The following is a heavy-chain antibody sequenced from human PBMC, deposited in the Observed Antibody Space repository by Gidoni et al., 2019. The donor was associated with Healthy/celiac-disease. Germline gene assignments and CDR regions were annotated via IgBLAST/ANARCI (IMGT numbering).Heavy chain of an antibody. V-gene: IGHV1-2*04. CDR2: INPNSGGT. Sequence: QVQLVQSGAEVKKPGASVKVSCKASGYTFTGYYMHWVRQAPGQGLEWMGWINPNSGGTNYAQKFQGWVTMTRDTSISTAYMELSRPRSDDTAVYYCARDLHPGIAVAGTSGGYYGMDVWGQGTTVTVSS. D-gene: IGHD6-19*01. CDR1: GYTFTGYY. CDR3: ARDLHPGIAVAGTSGGYYGMDV. J-gene: IGHJ6*02.